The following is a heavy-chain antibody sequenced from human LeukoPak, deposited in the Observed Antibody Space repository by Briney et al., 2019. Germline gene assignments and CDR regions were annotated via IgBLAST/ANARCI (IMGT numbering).Heavy chain of an antibody. J-gene: IGHJ4*02. CDR3: VKAKVGATFDS. V-gene: IGHV3-64D*06. Sequence: PGGSLRLSCAASRFTFSSYSMNWVRQAPGKGPEYVSGINNNGGATQYVDSVKGRFTISRDNSKNTVYLQMSSLRPEDTAVYYCVKAKVGATFDSWGQGTLVTVSS. CDR1: RFTFSSYS. D-gene: IGHD1-26*01. CDR2: INNNGGAT.